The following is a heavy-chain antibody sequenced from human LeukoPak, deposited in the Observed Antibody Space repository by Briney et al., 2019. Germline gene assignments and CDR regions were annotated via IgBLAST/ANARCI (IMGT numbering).Heavy chain of an antibody. D-gene: IGHD2-21*02. CDR1: GFTFSDYE. V-gene: IGHV3-48*03. Sequence: GGSLRLSCAASGFTFSDYEMNWVRQAPGKGLEWILHISTSGSIIHYADSVKGRFTISRDNAKNSLYLQMNSLRAEDTAVYYCARATNNYESGWSIVVVTAIAYYFDYWGQGTLVTVSS. CDR2: ISTSGSII. CDR3: ARATNNYESGWSIVVVTAIAYYFDY. J-gene: IGHJ4*02.